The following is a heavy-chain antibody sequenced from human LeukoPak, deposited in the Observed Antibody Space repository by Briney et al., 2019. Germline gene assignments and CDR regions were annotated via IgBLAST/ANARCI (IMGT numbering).Heavy chain of an antibody. V-gene: IGHV3-21*01. Sequence: GGSLRLSCAASGFTFSSYNMNWVRQAPGKGLEWVSSISISISYIYYADSVKGRFTISRDNARNSLYLQMNSLRAEDTAAYFCARDGVISTGYQLLSGIYYGMDVWGQGTTVTVSS. J-gene: IGHJ6*02. D-gene: IGHD2-2*01. CDR1: GFTFSSYN. CDR2: ISISISYI. CDR3: ARDGVISTGYQLLSGIYYGMDV.